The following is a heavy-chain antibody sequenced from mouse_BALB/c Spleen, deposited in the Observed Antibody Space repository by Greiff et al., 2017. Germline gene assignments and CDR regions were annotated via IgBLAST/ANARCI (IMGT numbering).Heavy chain of an antibody. V-gene: IGHV5-12-1*01. D-gene: IGHD2-4*01. CDR2: ISSGGGST. CDR1: GFAFSSYD. CDR3: ARQYDYDEGYAMDY. J-gene: IGHJ4*01. Sequence: EVKLMESGGGLVKPGGSLKLSCAASGFAFSSYDMSWVRQTPEKRLEWVAYISSGGGSTYYPDTVKGRFTISRDNAKNTLYLQMSSLKSEDTAMYYCARQYDYDEGYAMDYWGQGTSVTVSS.